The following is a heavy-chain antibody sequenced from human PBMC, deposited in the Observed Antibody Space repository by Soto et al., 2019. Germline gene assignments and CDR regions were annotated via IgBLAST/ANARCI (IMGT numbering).Heavy chain of an antibody. D-gene: IGHD6-19*01. CDR1: GGSFSSYA. V-gene: IGHV1-69*06. CDR3: ARAGPVSGNHAFDI. J-gene: IGHJ3*02. Sequence: QVQLVQSGAEMKKPGSSVKVSCKASGGSFSSYAISWVRQAPVQGLEWMGGIIPIFGAPTYAQKFQGRVTIIADKSTSTAYMELSSLRSKDTALYYCARAGPVSGNHAFDIWGQRTLVTVSS. CDR2: IIPIFGAP.